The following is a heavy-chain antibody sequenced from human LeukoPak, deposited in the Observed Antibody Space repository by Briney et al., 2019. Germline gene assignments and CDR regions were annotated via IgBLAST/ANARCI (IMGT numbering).Heavy chain of an antibody. D-gene: IGHD6-13*01. V-gene: IGHV1-2*02. Sequence: ASVKVSCKASGYTFTGCYMHWVRQAPGQGLEWMGWINPNSGGTNYAQKFQGRVTMTRDTSISTAYMELSRLRSDDTAVYYCATYIKDRGSWYVEYFQHWARAPWSPSPQ. CDR2: INPNSGGT. CDR3: ATYIKDRGSWYVEYFQH. J-gene: IGHJ1*01. CDR1: GYTFTGCY.